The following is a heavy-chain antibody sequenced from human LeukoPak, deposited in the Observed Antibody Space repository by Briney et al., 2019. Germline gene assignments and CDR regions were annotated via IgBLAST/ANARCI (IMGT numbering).Heavy chain of an antibody. J-gene: IGHJ4*02. CDR3: ARDRLPYYDNSGESSFDS. CDR1: GFIFSDYY. CDR2: ISNSGSAI. V-gene: IGHV3-11*01. Sequence: PGGSLRLSCAASGFIFSDYYMSWIRQAPGKGLEWISYISNSGSAIYYADSVKGRFTMSRDNANNSLYLQLNSLRAGDTAVYYCARDRLPYYDNSGESSFDSWGQGTLVTVSS. D-gene: IGHD3-22*01.